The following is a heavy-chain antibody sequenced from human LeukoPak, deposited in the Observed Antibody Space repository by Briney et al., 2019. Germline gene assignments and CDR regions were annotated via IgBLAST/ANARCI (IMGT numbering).Heavy chain of an antibody. CDR1: GYPFATFG. J-gene: IGHJ4*02. CDR3: ARGPMSGYFPFLY. D-gene: IGHD3-3*01. CDR2: ISGYNGNT. Sequence: ASVKVSCKPSGYPFATFGINRVRQAPGQGLEWMGWISGYNGNTIYAQNLQGRVTMTRDTSTSIHYMELSSLRSDDTAVYYCARGPMSGYFPFLYWGQGTLVTVSS. V-gene: IGHV1-18*01.